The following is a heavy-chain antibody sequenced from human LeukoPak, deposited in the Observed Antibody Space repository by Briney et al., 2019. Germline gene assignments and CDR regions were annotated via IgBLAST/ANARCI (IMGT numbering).Heavy chain of an antibody. CDR1: GFSFSSYI. D-gene: IGHD3-9*01. CDR2: ISISSTI. V-gene: IGHV3-48*04. CDR3: ARDPQCDIRPGYWFDP. Sequence: GGSLRLSCAASGFSFSSYIMNWVRPAPGKGREWVSYISISSTIYYADSVKGRFTLSRDNAKNSLVLQMTSLSAEDTAGYYFARDPQCDIRPGYWFDPSGQGTLVTDSS. J-gene: IGHJ5*02.